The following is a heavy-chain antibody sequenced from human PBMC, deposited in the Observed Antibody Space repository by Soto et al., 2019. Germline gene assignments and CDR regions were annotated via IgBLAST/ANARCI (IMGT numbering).Heavy chain of an antibody. Sequence: KTSETLSLTCAVYGGSFSDYYWSWIRQPPGKGLEWIGEINHSGSTNYNPSLKSRVTISVDTSKNQFSLKLSSVTAADTAVYYCARGVVVPAAVYGGPWFDPWGQGTLVTVSS. CDR2: INHSGST. CDR1: GGSFSDYY. D-gene: IGHD2-2*01. J-gene: IGHJ5*02. CDR3: ARGVVVPAAVYGGPWFDP. V-gene: IGHV4-34*01.